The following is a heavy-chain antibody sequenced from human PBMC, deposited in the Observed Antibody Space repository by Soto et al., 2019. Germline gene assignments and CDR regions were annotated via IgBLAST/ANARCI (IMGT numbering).Heavy chain of an antibody. CDR1: GGSITSSGFW. CDR2: IYDTGNT. D-gene: IGHD4-17*01. J-gene: IGHJ5*02. CDR3: AKRAYGDPFDP. V-gene: IGHV4-39*01. Sequence: HLQLQESGPGLVKPSETLSVTCAVSGGSITSSGFWWSWIRLPPGKGLEWIATIYDTGNTFYNPSLRTRVTISADTSKNQFALNLNSVTAADTAVYYCAKRAYGDPFDPWGQGTLVTVSS.